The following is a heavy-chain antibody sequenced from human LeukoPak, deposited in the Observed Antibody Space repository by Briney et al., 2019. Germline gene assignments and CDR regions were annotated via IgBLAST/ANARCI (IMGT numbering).Heavy chain of an antibody. D-gene: IGHD3-10*01. Sequence: GGSLRLSCAASGFTFSSYEVNWVRQAPGKGLEWVSYISSSGSTIYYADSVEGRFTISRDNAKNSLYLQMNSLRAEDTAVYYCARGGGSGSYFHYYYYGMDVWGKGTTVTVSS. CDR2: ISSSGSTI. V-gene: IGHV3-48*03. CDR3: ARGGGSGSYFHYYYYGMDV. J-gene: IGHJ6*04. CDR1: GFTFSSYE.